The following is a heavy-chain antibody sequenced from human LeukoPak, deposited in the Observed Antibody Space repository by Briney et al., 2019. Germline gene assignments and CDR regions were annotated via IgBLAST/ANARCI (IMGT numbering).Heavy chain of an antibody. J-gene: IGHJ4*02. CDR3: AKAGSSITMIVPLEVFFDY. CDR2: ISGSGGST. V-gene: IGHV3-23*01. CDR1: GFTFSSYG. Sequence: GGSLRLSCAASGFTFSSYGMHWVRQARGKGLEWVSAISGSGGSTYYADSVKGRFTISRDNSKNTLYLQMNSLRAEDTAVYYCAKAGSSITMIVPLEVFFDYWGQGTLVTVSS. D-gene: IGHD3-22*01.